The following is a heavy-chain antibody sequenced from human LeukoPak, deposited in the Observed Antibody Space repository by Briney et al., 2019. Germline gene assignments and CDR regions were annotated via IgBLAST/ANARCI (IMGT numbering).Heavy chain of an antibody. D-gene: IGHD3-10*01. Sequence: GSLRLSCAASGFTFSNYGMHWVRQAPGKGLEWVTVISYDGSNKYYADSVKGRFTISRDNSKSTLYLQMNSLRAEDTAVYYCAKDLRYAVGVSEIDYWGQGTLVTVSS. CDR2: ISYDGSNK. J-gene: IGHJ4*02. CDR3: AKDLRYAVGVSEIDY. V-gene: IGHV3-30*18. CDR1: GFTFSNYG.